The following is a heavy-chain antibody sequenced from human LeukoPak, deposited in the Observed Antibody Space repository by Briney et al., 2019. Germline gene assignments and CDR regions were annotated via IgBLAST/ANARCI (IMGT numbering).Heavy chain of an antibody. CDR3: ARDLTGTTSGWFDP. CDR1: GYTFTGYY. J-gene: IGHJ5*02. V-gene: IGHV1-2*02. Sequence: ASVEVSCKASGYTFTGYYMHWVRQAPGQGLEWMGWINPNSGGTNYAQKFQGRVTMTRDTSISTAYMELSRLRSDDTAVYYCARDLTGTTSGWFDPWGQGTLVTVSS. D-gene: IGHD1-7*01. CDR2: INPNSGGT.